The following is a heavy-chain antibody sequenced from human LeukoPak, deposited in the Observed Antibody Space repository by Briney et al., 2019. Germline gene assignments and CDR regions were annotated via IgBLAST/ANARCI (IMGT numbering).Heavy chain of an antibody. CDR2: INHSGST. D-gene: IGHD3-10*01. J-gene: IGHJ5*02. CDR3: ARGPASGSDFAWFDP. V-gene: IGHV4-34*01. Sequence: SETLSLTCAVYGGSLSNYYWSWIRQPPGKGLEWIGEINHSGSTKLNPSLKNRVTILVDMSKSQFSLELRSVTAADTAVYYCARGPASGSDFAWFDPWGQGTLVTVSS. CDR1: GGSLSNYY.